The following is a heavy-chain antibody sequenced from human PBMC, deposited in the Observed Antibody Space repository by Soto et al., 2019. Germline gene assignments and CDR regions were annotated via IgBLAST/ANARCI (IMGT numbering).Heavy chain of an antibody. CDR1: GFSLSSRGVG. J-gene: IGHJ4*02. Sequence: SGPTLVNPTQTLTLTCTFSGFSLSSRGVGVGWVRQPPGKALEWLALIMWNDDNHYSPSLKSRLTITKDTSKNQVVLTMTNMDPVDTATFYCAHWTITREFDYWGQGTLVTVSS. D-gene: IGHD7-27*01. CDR2: IMWNDDN. V-gene: IGHV2-5*01. CDR3: AHWTITREFDY.